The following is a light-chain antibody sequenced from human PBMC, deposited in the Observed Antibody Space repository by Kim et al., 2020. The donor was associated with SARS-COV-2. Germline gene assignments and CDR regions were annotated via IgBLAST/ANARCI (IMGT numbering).Light chain of an antibody. CDR1: QSVSSN. J-gene: IGKJ1*01. CDR3: KQYKNGLRT. V-gene: IGKV3-15*01. Sequence: EVVMTQSPATLSVSPGERATLSCRASQSVSSNLVWYQQIPGQAPRLLIYGASTRATGIPARFSGSGSGTDFTLTISSLQSEDFAVYYCKQYKNGLRTLGQGTKVDI. CDR2: GAS.